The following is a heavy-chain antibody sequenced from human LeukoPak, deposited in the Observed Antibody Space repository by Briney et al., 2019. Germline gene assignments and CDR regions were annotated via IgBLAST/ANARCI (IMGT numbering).Heavy chain of an antibody. V-gene: IGHV4-39*07. Sequence: SETLSLTCTVSGGSISSSSYYWGWIRQPPGKGLEWIGSIYYSGSTNYSPSLKSRVTISVDTSKNQFSLKLSSVTAADTAVYYCARLGSNVFDHWGQGTLVTVSS. CDR3: ARLGSNVFDH. CDR2: IYYSGST. D-gene: IGHD3-10*01. J-gene: IGHJ4*02. CDR1: GGSISSSSYY.